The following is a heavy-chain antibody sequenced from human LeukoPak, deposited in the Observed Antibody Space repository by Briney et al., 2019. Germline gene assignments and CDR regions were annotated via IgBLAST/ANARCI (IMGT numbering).Heavy chain of an antibody. D-gene: IGHD3-22*01. CDR2: IYYSGST. Sequence: SETLSLTCTVSGGSISSYYWSWIRQPPGKGLEWIGSIYYSGSTYYNPSLKSRVTISVDTSKNQFSLKLSSVTAADTAVYYCARDRRTYYYDSSGYYYFDYWGQGTLVTVSS. CDR1: GGSISSYY. V-gene: IGHV4-39*07. J-gene: IGHJ4*02. CDR3: ARDRRTYYYDSSGYYYFDY.